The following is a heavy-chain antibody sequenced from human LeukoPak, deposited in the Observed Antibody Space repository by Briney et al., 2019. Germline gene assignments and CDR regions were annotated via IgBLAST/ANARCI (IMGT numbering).Heavy chain of an antibody. V-gene: IGHV3-23*01. J-gene: IGHJ6*02. CDR3: AKDSYGMDV. CDR1: GFTFSSYA. Sequence: PGGSLRLSCAASGFTFSSYAMSWVRQAPGKGLEWVSAISGSGGSTYYADSVKGRFTISRDNSKNTLDLQMNSLRLEGTAVYYCAKDSYGMDVWGQGTTVTVSS. CDR2: ISGSGGST.